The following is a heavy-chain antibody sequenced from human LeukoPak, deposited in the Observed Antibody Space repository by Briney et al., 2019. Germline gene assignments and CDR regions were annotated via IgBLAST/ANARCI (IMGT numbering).Heavy chain of an antibody. CDR2: ISAYNGNT. CDR3: ARVPEDIVVVPAALPDY. D-gene: IGHD2-2*01. CDR1: GYTFTSYG. Sequence: ASVKVSCKASGYTFTSYGISWVRQAPGQGLEWMGWISAYNGNTNYAQKLQGRVTMITDTSPSTAYMELRSRRSDDTAVYYCARVPEDIVVVPAALPDYWGQGTLVTVSS. J-gene: IGHJ4*02. V-gene: IGHV1-18*01.